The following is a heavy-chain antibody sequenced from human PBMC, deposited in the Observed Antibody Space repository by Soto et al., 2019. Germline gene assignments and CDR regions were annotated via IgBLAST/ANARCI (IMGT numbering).Heavy chain of an antibody. V-gene: IGHV6-1*01. CDR1: GDSVCSNSAA. J-gene: IGHJ5*02. CDR3: AREPPSYRQAPVSWFDP. CDR2: TYYRSKWYN. Sequence: PSQTLSLTCAISGDSVCSNSAAWNWIRQSPSRGLEWLGRTYYRSKWYNDYAVSVKSRITINPDTSKNQFSLQLNSVTPEDTAVYYCAREPPSYRQAPVSWFDPWGQGTLVTVSS. D-gene: IGHD1-26*01.